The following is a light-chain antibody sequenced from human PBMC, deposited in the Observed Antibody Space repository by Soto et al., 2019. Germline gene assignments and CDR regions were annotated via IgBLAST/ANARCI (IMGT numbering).Light chain of an antibody. V-gene: IGKV3-20*01. CDR2: GAS. CDR1: QSVSSSY. J-gene: IGKJ1*01. Sequence: DIGLTQSPGTLSLSPGERATLSCRASQSVSSSYLAWYQQKPGQAPRLLIYGASSRATGIPDRFSGSGSGTDFTLTIGRLEPEDFAVYYCQQYGSSPEWTFGQGTKV. CDR3: QQYGSSPEWT.